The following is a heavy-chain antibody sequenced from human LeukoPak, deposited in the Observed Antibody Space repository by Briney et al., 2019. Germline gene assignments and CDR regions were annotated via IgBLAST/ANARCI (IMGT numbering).Heavy chain of an antibody. CDR3: ARGPYYYDSKTFDY. V-gene: IGHV4-4*02. J-gene: IGHJ4*02. CDR1: GGPISSTNW. D-gene: IGHD3-22*01. Sequence: SETLSLTCAVSGGPISSTNWWSWVRQPPEKGLEWIGYIYYSGSTYYNPSLKSRVTISVDTSKDQFSLKLSSVTAADTAVYYCARGPYYYDSKTFDYWGQGTLDTVSS. CDR2: IYYSGST.